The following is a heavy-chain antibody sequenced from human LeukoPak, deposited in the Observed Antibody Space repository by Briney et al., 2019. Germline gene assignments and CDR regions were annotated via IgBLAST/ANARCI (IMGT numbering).Heavy chain of an antibody. CDR1: GYTFTGYY. V-gene: IGHV1-2*02. CDR2: INPNSGGT. CDR3: ARGVRIFGSSWPNWFDP. D-gene: IGHD6-13*01. Sequence: GASVKVSCKASGYTFTGYYMHWVRQAPGQGLEWMGWINPNSGGTNYAQKFQGRVTMTRDTSISTAYMELSRLRSDDTAVYYCARGVRIFGSSWPNWFDPWGQGTLVTVSS. J-gene: IGHJ5*02.